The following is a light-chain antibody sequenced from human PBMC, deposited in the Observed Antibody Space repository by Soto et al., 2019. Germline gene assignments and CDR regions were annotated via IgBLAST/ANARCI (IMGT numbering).Light chain of an antibody. CDR3: AAWDDSLSAWV. V-gene: IGLV1-44*01. Sequence: QSVLTQAPSASETPGQRITLSCSGSTSNIGNNNVNWYQQVPGTAHKLLMYRNNLRPSGVPDRFSGSKSGTSASLAISGLQSEDEADYYCAAWDDSLSAWVFGGGTKLTVL. CDR1: TSNIGNNN. J-gene: IGLJ3*02. CDR2: RNN.